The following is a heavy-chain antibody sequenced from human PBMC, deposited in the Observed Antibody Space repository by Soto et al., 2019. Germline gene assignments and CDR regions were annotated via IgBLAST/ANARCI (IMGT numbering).Heavy chain of an antibody. J-gene: IGHJ4*02. CDR1: GASISNYY. CDR2: IYASGTT. CDR3: ARESRSELGTVEH. Sequence: SETLSLTCTVSGASISNYYWSWIRQPAGKGLECLGRIYASGTTTYNPSLRSRVTMSVDTSKNQFSLNLNSVTAADTAVYYCARESRSELGTVEHWGQGTLVTVSS. D-gene: IGHD1-1*01. V-gene: IGHV4-4*07.